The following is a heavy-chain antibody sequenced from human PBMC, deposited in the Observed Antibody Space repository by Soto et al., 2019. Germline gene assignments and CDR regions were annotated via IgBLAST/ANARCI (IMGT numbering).Heavy chain of an antibody. J-gene: IGHJ4*02. V-gene: IGHV3-33*01. Sequence: QVQLVESGGGVVQPGRSLRLSCAASGFTFSSYGMHWVRQAPGKGLEWVAVIWYDGSNTHYADSVKGRFTISRDNSKNTAYLQMNSLRAEDTAVYYCACYFDYWGQGTLVTVSS. CDR3: ACYFDY. CDR1: GFTFSSYG. CDR2: IWYDGSNT.